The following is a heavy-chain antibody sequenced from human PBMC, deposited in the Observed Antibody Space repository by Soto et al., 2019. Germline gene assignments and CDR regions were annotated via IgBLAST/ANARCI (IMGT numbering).Heavy chain of an antibody. J-gene: IGHJ5*01. D-gene: IGHD4-17*01. Sequence: EVQLVESGGGVVRPGGSLRLACVVSGFSLDEYGMSWVRQAPGKGPEWVSGMHRNGNSTGYADSGKGRFTISRDDAKNSLYLQMNSLRAEDTAFYYCARDHRWGFEYGDYGDSWGHGTLVTVSS. CDR3: ARDHRWGFEYGDYGDS. V-gene: IGHV3-20*04. CDR2: MHRNGNST. CDR1: GFSLDEYG.